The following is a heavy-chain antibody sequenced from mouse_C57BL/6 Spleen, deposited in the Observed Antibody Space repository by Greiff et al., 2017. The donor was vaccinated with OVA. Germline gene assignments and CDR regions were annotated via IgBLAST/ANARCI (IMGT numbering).Heavy chain of an antibody. Sequence: EVQLQQSGPELVKPGASVKISCKASGYTFTDYYMNWVKQSHGKSLEWIGDINPNNGGTSYNQKLKGKATLTVDKSSSTAYMELRSLTSEDSAVYYCARSHYYYGSSSWFAYWGQGTLVTVSA. J-gene: IGHJ3*01. CDR1: GYTFTDYY. D-gene: IGHD1-1*01. V-gene: IGHV1-26*01. CDR2: INPNNGGT. CDR3: ARSHYYYGSSSWFAY.